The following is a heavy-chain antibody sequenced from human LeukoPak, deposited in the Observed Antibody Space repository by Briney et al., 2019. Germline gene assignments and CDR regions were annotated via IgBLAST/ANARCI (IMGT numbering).Heavy chain of an antibody. J-gene: IGHJ4*02. Sequence: ASVKVSCKASGYTFFKYGISWVRQAPGQGLEWIGWISAYDGNTNYAQKLQDRVTVTRDISTSTAYMELRSLRSDDTAVYYCGRDGVVTSYYFDYWGQGTLVTVSS. V-gene: IGHV1-18*01. D-gene: IGHD3-3*01. CDR2: ISAYDGNT. CDR1: GYTFFKYG. CDR3: GRDGVVTSYYFDY.